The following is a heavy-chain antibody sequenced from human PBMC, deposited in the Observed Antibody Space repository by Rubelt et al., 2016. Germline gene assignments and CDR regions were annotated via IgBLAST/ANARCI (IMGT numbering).Heavy chain of an antibody. CDR3: AHNDYASGWNLFAY. J-gene: IGHJ4*02. CDR1: GFSLSRAVG. V-gene: IGHV2-5*01. CDR2: IHFSATP. Sequence: QITLKESGPTLVKPTQTLTLTSTFSGFSLSRAVGVGWIRQPPGRALEWLPLIHFSATPRQSPSLISRLTITTHTPRNQVVLTLTNVDPVDTATYYCAHNDYASGWNLFAYWGQGALVTVSP. D-gene: IGHD6-19*01.